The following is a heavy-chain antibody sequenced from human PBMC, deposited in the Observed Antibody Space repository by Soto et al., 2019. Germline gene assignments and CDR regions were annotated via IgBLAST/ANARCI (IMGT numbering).Heavy chain of an antibody. CDR1: GDSVSSNSAA. Sequence: SQTLSLTCAISGDSVSSNSAAWNWIRQSPSRGLEWLGRTYYRSKWYNDYAVSVKSRITINPDTSKNQFSLQLNSVTPEDTAVYYCARDRGDTAMVYYYYYGMDVWRQGTTVTVSS. V-gene: IGHV6-1*01. J-gene: IGHJ6*02. CDR3: ARDRGDTAMVYYYYYGMDV. D-gene: IGHD5-18*01. CDR2: TYYRSKWYN.